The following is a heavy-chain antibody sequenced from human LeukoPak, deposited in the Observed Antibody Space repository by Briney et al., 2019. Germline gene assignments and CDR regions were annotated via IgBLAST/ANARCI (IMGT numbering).Heavy chain of an antibody. Sequence: SQTLSLTCAISGDSVSSNSAAWNWIRQPPSRGLEWLGRTYYRSKWYNYYAVSVKRRITINPDTSKNQSSLQLNSVTPEDAAVYYCARDLGVDFDYWGQGTLVTVSS. V-gene: IGHV6-1*01. J-gene: IGHJ4*02. D-gene: IGHD2-15*01. CDR3: ARDLGVDFDY. CDR1: GDSVSSNSAA. CDR2: TYYRSKWYN.